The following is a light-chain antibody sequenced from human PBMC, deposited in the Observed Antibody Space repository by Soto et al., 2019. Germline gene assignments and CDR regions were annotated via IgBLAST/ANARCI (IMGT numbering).Light chain of an antibody. Sequence: EIVMTQSTATLSVSPGERATLSCRASQIVSINLNWYQQKPGQAPRLLIYGASTRATGIPARFSGSGSRTEFTHTISSLQSEDVEVYYCQQYNNWPPITCCHGTRLEIK. J-gene: IGKJ5*01. CDR3: QQYNNWPPIT. V-gene: IGKV3-15*01. CDR1: QIVSIN. CDR2: GAS.